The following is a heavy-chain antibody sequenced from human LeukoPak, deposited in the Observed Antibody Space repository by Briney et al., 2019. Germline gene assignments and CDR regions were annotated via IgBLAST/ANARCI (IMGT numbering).Heavy chain of an antibody. Sequence: SETLSLTCAVSGYSISSGYYWGWIRQPPGKGLEWIGEINHSGSTNSNPSLKSRVTISVDTSKNQFSLKLSSVTAADTAVYYCARATVRGAYFDYWGQGTLVTASS. V-gene: IGHV4-38-2*01. J-gene: IGHJ4*02. CDR1: GYSISSGYY. CDR2: INHSGST. D-gene: IGHD3-10*01. CDR3: ARATVRGAYFDY.